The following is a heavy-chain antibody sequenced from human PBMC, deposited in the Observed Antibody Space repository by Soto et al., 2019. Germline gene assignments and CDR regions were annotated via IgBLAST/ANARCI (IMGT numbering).Heavy chain of an antibody. J-gene: IGHJ4*02. D-gene: IGHD2-8*01. CDR2: IYDGGST. V-gene: IGHV3-66*01. Sequence: VHLVESGGGLVQPGGSLRLSCAASGFTVSSNYMSWVRQAPGKGLEWVSVIYDGGSTFYADSVKGRFTISSDNSKNTLYLEMNCLRAEDTAVYYCARDLYGVDVTPADTNYWGQGILVTVSS. CDR1: GFTVSSNY. CDR3: ARDLYGVDVTPADTNY.